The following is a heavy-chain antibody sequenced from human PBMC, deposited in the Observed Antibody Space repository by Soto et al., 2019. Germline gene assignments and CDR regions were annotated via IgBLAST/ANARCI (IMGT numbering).Heavy chain of an antibody. CDR3: ARDEGSGLTPARDYYYGMDV. CDR1: GGSISSYY. CDR2: IYTSGST. J-gene: IGHJ6*02. D-gene: IGHD6-19*01. Sequence: SETLSLTCTVSGGSISSYYWSWIRQPAGKGLEWIGRIYTSGSTNYNPSLKSRVTMSVDTSKNQFSLKLSSVTAADTAVYYCARDEGSGLTPARDYYYGMDVWGQGTTVTVSS. V-gene: IGHV4-4*07.